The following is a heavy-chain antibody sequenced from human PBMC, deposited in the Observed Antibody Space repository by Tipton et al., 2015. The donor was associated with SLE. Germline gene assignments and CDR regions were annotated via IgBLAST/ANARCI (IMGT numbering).Heavy chain of an antibody. Sequence: TLSLTCTVSGGSISSYYWSWVRQPPGKGLEWIGFIYYSGSTDYNPSLKSRVTISVDTSKNQFSLKVSSVTAADTAVYYCARDLGDDFDFWGQGTLIPVSS. CDR1: GGSISSYY. CDR3: ARDLGDDFDF. V-gene: IGHV4-59*01. J-gene: IGHJ4*02. CDR2: IYYSGST.